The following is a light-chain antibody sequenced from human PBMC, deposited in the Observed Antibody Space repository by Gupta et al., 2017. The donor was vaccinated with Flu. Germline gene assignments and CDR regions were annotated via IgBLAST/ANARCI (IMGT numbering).Light chain of an antibody. V-gene: IGLV2-14*01. Sequence: QSALTQPASVSGSPGQSITISCPGTSSDVGGSNYVSWYQQHPGKAPKLLIYDVNNRPSGVSSRFSGSKSGNTASLTISGLQAEDETDYYCSSYTNISTFYVFGSGTSVTVL. CDR1: SSDVGGSNY. CDR2: DVN. J-gene: IGLJ1*01. CDR3: SSYTNISTFYV.